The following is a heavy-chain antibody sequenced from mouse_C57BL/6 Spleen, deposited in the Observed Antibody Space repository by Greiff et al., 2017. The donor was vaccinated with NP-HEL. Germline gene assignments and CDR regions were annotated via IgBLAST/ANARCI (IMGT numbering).Heavy chain of an antibody. Sequence: QVQLQQSGAELVKPGASVKLSCKASGYTFTSYWMHWVKQRPGQGLEWIGMIHPNSGSTNYNEKFESKATLTVDKSSSTAYMQLSSLTSEDSAVYYCASPFYGYYAMDYWGQGTSVTVSS. V-gene: IGHV1-64*01. CDR2: IHPNSGST. D-gene: IGHD1-1*01. CDR3: ASPFYGYYAMDY. J-gene: IGHJ4*01. CDR1: GYTFTSYW.